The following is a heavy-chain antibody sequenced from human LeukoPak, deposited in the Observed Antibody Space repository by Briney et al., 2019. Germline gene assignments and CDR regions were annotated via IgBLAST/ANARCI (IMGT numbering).Heavy chain of an antibody. D-gene: IGHD3-10*01. J-gene: IGHJ4*02. V-gene: IGHV3-21*01. Sequence: PGGSLRLSCAASGFTFSSYGMSWVRQAPGKGLEWVSSISSSSSYIYYADSVKGRFTISRDNAKNSLYLQMNSLRAEDTAVYYCARVLWTKYYFDYWGQGTLVTVSS. CDR1: GFTFSSYG. CDR2: ISSSSSYI. CDR3: ARVLWTKYYFDY.